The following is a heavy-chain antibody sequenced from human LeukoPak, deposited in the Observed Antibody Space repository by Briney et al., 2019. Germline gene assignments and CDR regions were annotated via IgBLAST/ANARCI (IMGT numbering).Heavy chain of an antibody. CDR2: ISYDGSNK. V-gene: IGHV3-30-3*01. D-gene: IGHD2-2*01. CDR1: GFTFSSYA. CDR3: ASEDSGYCSSTSCYLGPGTDY. Sequence: GRSLRLSCAASGFTFSSYAMHWVRQAPGKGLEWVAVISYDGSNKYYADSVKGRFTISRDNSKNTLYLQMNSLRAEDTAVYYCASEDSGYCSSTSCYLGPGTDYWGQGTLVTVSS. J-gene: IGHJ4*02.